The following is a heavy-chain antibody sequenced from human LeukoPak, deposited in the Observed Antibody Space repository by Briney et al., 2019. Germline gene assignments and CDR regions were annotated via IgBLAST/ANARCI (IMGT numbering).Heavy chain of an antibody. CDR3: ASYSRRGLLYSSSWYFDY. V-gene: IGHV4-59*13. J-gene: IGHJ4*02. D-gene: IGHD6-13*01. CDR2: IYYSGST. CDR1: GHSINSYY. Sequence: PSETLSLTCTFSGHSINSYYWSCLRQPRGRGLEGIGYIYYSGSTNYNPSLKSRVTISLGTSKNHFSLKMSSVTAAERAVYYCASYSRRGLLYSSSWYFDYWGQGTLVTVSS.